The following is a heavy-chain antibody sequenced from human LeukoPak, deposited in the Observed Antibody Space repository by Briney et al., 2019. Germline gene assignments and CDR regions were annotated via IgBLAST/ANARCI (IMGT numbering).Heavy chain of an antibody. Sequence: ASVKVPCKPSGYTFTGDYMHWVRPAPRQGLEWMGWINPNSGGTNYAQKCQGRVTMTRDTSISTAYMGLSRLRSDDTAVYYCARAPSYYYDSSGYYHPLAPFDYGGQGTLVTVSS. CDR3: ARAPSYYYDSSGYYHPLAPFDY. J-gene: IGHJ4*02. CDR2: INPNSGGT. CDR1: GYTFTGDY. D-gene: IGHD3-22*01. V-gene: IGHV1-2*02.